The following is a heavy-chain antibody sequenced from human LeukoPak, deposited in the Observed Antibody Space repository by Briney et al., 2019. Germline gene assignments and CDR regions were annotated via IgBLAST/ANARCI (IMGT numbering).Heavy chain of an antibody. V-gene: IGHV4-34*01. Sequence: EPSETLSLTCAVYGGSFSGYSWGWIRQPPGKGLEWIGEINHGGTTNYNPSLKSRVTISVDTSKNQFSLKLNSVTAADTAVYYCAGYDILTGLWDWDQGALVTVSS. CDR1: GGSFSGYS. J-gene: IGHJ4*02. CDR3: AGYDILTGLWD. D-gene: IGHD3-9*01. CDR2: INHGGTT.